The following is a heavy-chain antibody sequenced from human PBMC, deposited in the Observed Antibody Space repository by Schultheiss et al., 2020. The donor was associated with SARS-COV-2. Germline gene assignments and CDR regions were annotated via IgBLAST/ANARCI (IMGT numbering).Heavy chain of an antibody. D-gene: IGHD2-2*01. J-gene: IGHJ4*02. CDR3: ARDVIVVVPAAPGD. CDR1: GYTFTSYA. V-gene: IGHV1-3*01. CDR2: INAGNGNT. Sequence: ASVKVSCKASGYTFTSYAMHWVRQAPGQRLEWMGWINAGNGNTKYSQKFQGRVTITRDTSASTAYMELSSLRSEDTAVYYCARDVIVVVPAAPGDWGQGTLVTVSS.